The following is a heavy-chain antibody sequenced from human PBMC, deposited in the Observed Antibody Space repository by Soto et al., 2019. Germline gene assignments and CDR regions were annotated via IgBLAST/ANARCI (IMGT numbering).Heavy chain of an antibody. V-gene: IGHV1-2*04. Sequence: ASVKVSCKASGYTFTGYYMHWVRQAPGQGLEWMGWINPNSGGTSYAQKFQGWVTMTRDTSISTAYMELSRLRSDDTAVYYCARYSVVAGTGFDAFDIWGQGTMVTVSS. J-gene: IGHJ3*02. D-gene: IGHD6-19*01. CDR1: GYTFTGYY. CDR3: ARYSVVAGTGFDAFDI. CDR2: INPNSGGT.